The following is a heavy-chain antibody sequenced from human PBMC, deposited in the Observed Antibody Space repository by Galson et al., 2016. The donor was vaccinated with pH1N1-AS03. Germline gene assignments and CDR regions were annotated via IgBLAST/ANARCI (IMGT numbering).Heavy chain of an antibody. Sequence: SETLSLTCTVSGGSISNSNYYWGWIRQPPGKGLEWIGSIYYSGSAYYNPSPKSRVTISIDTSKNQFSLRLSSVTAADTAVYYCARHPYNSSPLYYYFYYMDVWGKGTTVTVSS. CDR2: IYYSGSA. V-gene: IGHV4-39*01. CDR1: GGSISNSNYY. D-gene: IGHD6-13*01. CDR3: ARHPYNSSPLYYYFYYMDV. J-gene: IGHJ6*03.